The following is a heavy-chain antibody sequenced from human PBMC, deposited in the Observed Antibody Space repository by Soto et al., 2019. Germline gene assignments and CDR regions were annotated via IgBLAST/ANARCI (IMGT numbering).Heavy chain of an antibody. Sequence: ASVKVSCKASGYTFTSYDINWVRQATGQGLEWMGWMNPNSGNTGYAQKFQGRVTMTRNTPISTAYMELSSLRSEDTAVYYCAKTRGAMIYAISVYGMDVWGQGTTVTVSS. CDR2: MNPNSGNT. CDR3: AKTRGAMIYAISVYGMDV. D-gene: IGHD2-8*01. V-gene: IGHV1-8*01. CDR1: GYTFTSYD. J-gene: IGHJ6*02.